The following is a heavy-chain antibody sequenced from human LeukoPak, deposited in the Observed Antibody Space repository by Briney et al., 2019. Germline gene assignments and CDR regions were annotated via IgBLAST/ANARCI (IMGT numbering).Heavy chain of an antibody. CDR3: ARDGAGTDYDITRPYYYYGMDV. V-gene: IGHV3-30*02. J-gene: IGHJ6*02. CDR1: GFTFSSYW. Sequence: GGSLRLSCAASGFTFSSYWMSWVRQAPGKGLEWVAFIRYDGSNKYYADSVKGRFTISRDNSKNTLYLQMNSLRAEDTAVYYCARDGAGTDYDITRPYYYYGMDVWGQGTTVTVSS. D-gene: IGHD3-9*01. CDR2: IRYDGSNK.